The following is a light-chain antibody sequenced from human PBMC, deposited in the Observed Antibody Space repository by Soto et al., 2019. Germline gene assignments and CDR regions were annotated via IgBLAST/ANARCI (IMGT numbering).Light chain of an antibody. CDR1: SSDVGGYNY. CDR2: DVS. Sequence: QSALTQPASVSGSPGQSITISCTGTSSDVGGYNYVSWYQQHPGKAPKLMIYDVSNRPSGVSNRFSGSKSGNTASLTISGLQAEDEADYYCSSYTSSSTLHVFGTVTKVTAL. CDR3: SSYTSSSTLHV. J-gene: IGLJ1*01. V-gene: IGLV2-14*01.